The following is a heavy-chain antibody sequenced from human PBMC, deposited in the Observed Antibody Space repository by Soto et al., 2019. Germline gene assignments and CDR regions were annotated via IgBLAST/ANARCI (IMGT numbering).Heavy chain of an antibody. D-gene: IGHD2-2*01. Sequence: LRLSCAASGFTFSSYGMHWVRQAPGKGLEWVAVIWYDGSNKYYADSVKGRFTISRDNSKNTLYLQMNSLRAEDTAVYYCARSRVVPAASGWFDPWGQGTLVTVSS. CDR3: ARSRVVPAASGWFDP. V-gene: IGHV3-33*01. CDR2: IWYDGSNK. CDR1: GFTFSSYG. J-gene: IGHJ5*02.